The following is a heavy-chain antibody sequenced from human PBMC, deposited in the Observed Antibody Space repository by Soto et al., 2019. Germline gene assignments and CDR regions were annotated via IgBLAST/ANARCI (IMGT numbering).Heavy chain of an antibody. CDR2: INHSGST. J-gene: IGHJ4*02. D-gene: IGHD3-10*01. CDR3: ASQHMVRGVIQTLGY. V-gene: IGHV4-34*01. Sequence: PSETLSLTCAVYGGSFSGYYWSWIRQPPVKGLEWIGEINHSGSTNYNPSLKSRVTISVDTSKNQFSLKLSSVTAADTAVYYCASQHMVRGVIQTLGYWGQGTLVTVSS. CDR1: GGSFSGYY.